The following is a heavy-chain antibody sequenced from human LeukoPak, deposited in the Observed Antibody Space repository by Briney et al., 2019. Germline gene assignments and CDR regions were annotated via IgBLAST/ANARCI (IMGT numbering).Heavy chain of an antibody. CDR2: IYTSGST. V-gene: IGHV4-61*02. CDR3: ARDRKYYYHMDV. CDR1: GGSISSGSYY. J-gene: IGHJ6*03. Sequence: SETLSLTCTVSGGSISSGSYYWSWIRQPAGKGLEWIGRIYTSGSTYYNPSFKSRVTMSVDTSKNQFSLKLSSLTAADTAVYYCARDRKYYYHMDVWGKGTTVTVSS.